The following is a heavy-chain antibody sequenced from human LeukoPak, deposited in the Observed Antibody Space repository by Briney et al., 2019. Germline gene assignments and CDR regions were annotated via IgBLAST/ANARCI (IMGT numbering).Heavy chain of an antibody. CDR1: GGSISRYY. D-gene: IGHD5-18*01. CDR2: IYYSGST. Sequence: SETLSLTCTVSGGSISRYYRSWIRQPPGKGLEWIGYIYYSGSTNYNPSLKSRVTISVDTSKNQFSLKLSSVTAADTAVYYCARHNVDTAIFDYWGQGTLVTVSS. CDR3: ARHNVDTAIFDY. J-gene: IGHJ4*02. V-gene: IGHV4-59*08.